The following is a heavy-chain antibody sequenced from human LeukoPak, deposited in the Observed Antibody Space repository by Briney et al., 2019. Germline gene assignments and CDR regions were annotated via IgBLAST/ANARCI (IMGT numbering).Heavy chain of an antibody. D-gene: IGHD3-3*01. CDR3: ASFVWSGYYLFDY. V-gene: IGHV4-34*01. CDR1: GGSFSGDY. CDR2: INHSGST. Sequence: SETLSLTCAVYGGSFSGDYWSWIRQPPGKGLEWIGEINHSGSTNYNPSLKSRVTISVDTSKNQFSLKLSSVTAADTAVYYCASFVWSGYYLFDYWGQGTLVTVSS. J-gene: IGHJ4*02.